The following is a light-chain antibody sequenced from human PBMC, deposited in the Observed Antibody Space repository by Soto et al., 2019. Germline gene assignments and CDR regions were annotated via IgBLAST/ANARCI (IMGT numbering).Light chain of an antibody. V-gene: IGKV3-20*01. Sequence: VLTQSPDTLSLSPGATAILSCRASQTVDTYAAWYQLKPGQRPRLLIYGASSRALDIPDRFIGSGSGTNFSLTIHRLEPEDFAVYFCQHYASSPITFGQGTQLEIK. CDR1: QTVDTY. J-gene: IGKJ5*01. CDR3: QHYASSPIT. CDR2: GAS.